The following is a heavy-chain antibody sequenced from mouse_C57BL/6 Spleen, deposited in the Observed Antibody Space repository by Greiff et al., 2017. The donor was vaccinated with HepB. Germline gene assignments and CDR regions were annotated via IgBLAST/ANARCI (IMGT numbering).Heavy chain of an antibody. V-gene: IGHV14-2*01. CDR3: ARVTTVVAEYFDV. CDR1: GFNIKDYY. D-gene: IGHD1-1*01. Sequence: VQLQQSGAELVKPGASVKLSCTASGFNIKDYYMHWVKQRTEQGLEWIGRLDPEDGETKYAPKFQGKSTITADTSSNTAYLQLSSLTSEDTAVYYCARVTTVVAEYFDVWGTGTTVTVSS. CDR2: LDPEDGET. J-gene: IGHJ1*03.